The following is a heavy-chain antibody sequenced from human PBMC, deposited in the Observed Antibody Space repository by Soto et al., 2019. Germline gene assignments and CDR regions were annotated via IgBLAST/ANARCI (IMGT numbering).Heavy chain of an antibody. CDR1: GFTFSRYS. CDR2: ISYDETNE. CDR3: SRAPFDSSDYFGY. Sequence: GGSLRLSCAASGFTFSRYSMHWVRQAPGKGLEWVAAISYDETNESYADSVKGRFTISRDTSKNTLFLQMNSLRPEDTAVYFCSRAPFDSSDYFGYWGQGTLVTVSS. D-gene: IGHD3-22*01. V-gene: IGHV3-30-3*01. J-gene: IGHJ4*02.